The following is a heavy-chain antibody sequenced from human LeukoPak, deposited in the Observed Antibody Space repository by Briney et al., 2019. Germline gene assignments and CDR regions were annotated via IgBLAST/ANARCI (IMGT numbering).Heavy chain of an antibody. CDR1: GGSFSGYY. J-gene: IGHJ4*02. D-gene: IGHD5-18*01. CDR3: ARGTRIFERRYSSGKPTKYFDY. V-gene: IGHV4-34*01. Sequence: PSETLSLTCAVYGGSFSGYYWSWIRQPPGKGLEWIGEINHSGSTNYNPSLKSRVTISVDTSKNQFSLKLSSVTAADTAVYYCARGTRIFERRYSSGKPTKYFDYWGQGTLVTVSS. CDR2: INHSGST.